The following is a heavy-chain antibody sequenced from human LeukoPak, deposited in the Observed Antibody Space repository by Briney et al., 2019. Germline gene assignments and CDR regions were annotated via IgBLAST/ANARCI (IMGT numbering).Heavy chain of an antibody. CDR3: AGWLQSDPYFDY. D-gene: IGHD5-24*01. J-gene: IGHJ4*02. Sequence: SETLSLTCAVYGGSFSGYYWSWIRQPPGKGLEWIGYIYYSGSTNYNPSLKSRVTISVDTSKNQFSLKLSSVTAADTAVYYCAGWLQSDPYFDYWGQGTLVTVSS. CDR1: GGSFSGYY. CDR2: IYYSGST. V-gene: IGHV4-59*01.